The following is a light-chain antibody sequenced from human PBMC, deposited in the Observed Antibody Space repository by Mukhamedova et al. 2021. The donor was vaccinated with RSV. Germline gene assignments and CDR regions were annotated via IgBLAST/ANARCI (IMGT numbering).Light chain of an antibody. Sequence: MGSRGISKSLAWYQQKPGQAPRLLIYGASTRATGIPARFSGSGSETEFTLTIITVQSEDFAVYYCQHYNKWPLRTFGQGTRVEIK. CDR2: GAS. J-gene: IGKJ1*01. V-gene: IGKV3-15*01. CDR3: QHYNKWPLRT. CDR1: RGISKS.